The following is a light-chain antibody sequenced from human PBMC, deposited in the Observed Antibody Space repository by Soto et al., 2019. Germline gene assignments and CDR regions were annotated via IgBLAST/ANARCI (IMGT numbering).Light chain of an antibody. CDR2: DAS. CDR1: QSVSIY. V-gene: IGKV3-11*01. Sequence: EIVLTQSPATLSLSPGERATLSCRASQSVSIYLAWYQQKPGQAPRLLIYDASTRATGIPARFSGSGSGTVFTLTISSLEPEDFAVYYCQQRSNWLTFGGGTKVEVK. CDR3: QQRSNWLT. J-gene: IGKJ4*01.